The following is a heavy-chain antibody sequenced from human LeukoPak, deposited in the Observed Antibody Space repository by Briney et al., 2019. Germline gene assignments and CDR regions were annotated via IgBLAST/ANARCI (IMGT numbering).Heavy chain of an antibody. D-gene: IGHD3-22*01. Sequence: ASVKVSCKASGYTFTGYYMHWVRQAPGQGLEWMGWINPNSGGTNYAQKFQGRVTMTRDTSISTAYMELSRLRSDDTAVYYCAREVAATYDSSGYSVDYWDQGTLVTVSS. CDR3: AREVAATYDSSGYSVDY. J-gene: IGHJ4*02. V-gene: IGHV1-2*02. CDR2: INPNSGGT. CDR1: GYTFTGYY.